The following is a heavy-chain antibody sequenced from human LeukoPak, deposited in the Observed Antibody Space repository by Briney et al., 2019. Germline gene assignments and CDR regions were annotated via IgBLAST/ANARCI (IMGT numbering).Heavy chain of an antibody. D-gene: IGHD1-26*01. J-gene: IGHJ2*01. CDR3: ARIGVGATPSPYYWYFDL. V-gene: IGHV4-34*01. CDR2: INHSGST. Sequence: SETLSLTCAVYGGSFSGYYWSWIRQPPGKGLEWIGEINHSGSTNYNPSLKSRVTISVDTSKNQFSLKLSSMTAADTAVYYCARIGVGATPSPYYWYFDLWGRGTLVTVSS. CDR1: GGSFSGYY.